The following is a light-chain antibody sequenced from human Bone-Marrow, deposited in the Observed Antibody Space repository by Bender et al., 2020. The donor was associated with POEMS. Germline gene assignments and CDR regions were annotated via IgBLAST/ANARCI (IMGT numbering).Light chain of an antibody. CDR2: DVI. Sequence: QSALTQPASVSGSPGQSITISCTGTSSDVGAYDSVFWYQQHPGKAPKLLIYDVISRPSGVSNRFSGSKSGNTASLTISGLRAEDEGLYYCSSSPRGGTVFGGGTKVTVL. CDR3: SSSPRGGTV. V-gene: IGLV2-14*01. J-gene: IGLJ2*01. CDR1: SSDVGAYDS.